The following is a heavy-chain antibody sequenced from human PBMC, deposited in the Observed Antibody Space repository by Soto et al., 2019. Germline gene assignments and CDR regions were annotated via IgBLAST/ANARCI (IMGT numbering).Heavy chain of an antibody. CDR2: ISYDGSNK. D-gene: IGHD5-18*01. V-gene: IGHV3-30-3*01. J-gene: IGHJ6*02. CDR1: GFTFSSYA. CDR3: ARDEGRGYSLNYYYGMDV. Sequence: QVQLVESGGGVVQPGRSLRLSCAASGFTFSSYAMHWVRQAPGKGLEWVAVISYDGSNKYYADSVKGRFTISRDNSKNTLYLQMNSLRAEDTAVYYCARDEGRGYSLNYYYGMDVWGQGTTVTVSS.